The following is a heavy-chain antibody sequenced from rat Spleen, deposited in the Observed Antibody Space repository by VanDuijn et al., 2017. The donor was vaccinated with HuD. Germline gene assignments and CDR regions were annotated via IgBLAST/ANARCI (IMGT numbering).Heavy chain of an antibody. CDR2: MRYDGDT. V-gene: IGHV2S30*01. D-gene: IGHD1-9*01. Sequence: QVQLKESGPGLVQPSQTLSLTCPVSGFSLTDYSVHWVRQPPGKGLEWKGRMRYDGDTYYNSALKSRLSISRDTSKSQVFLKLNILQTEDTAIYYCTRDEDYGYNWDYFDYWGQGVMVTVSS. CDR1: GFSLTDYS. CDR3: TRDEDYGYNWDYFDY. J-gene: IGHJ2*01.